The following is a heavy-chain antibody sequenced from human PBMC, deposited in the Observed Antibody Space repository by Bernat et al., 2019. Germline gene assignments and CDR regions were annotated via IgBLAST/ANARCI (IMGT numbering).Heavy chain of an antibody. J-gene: IGHJ4*02. Sequence: EVQLVESGGGLVQPGGSLRLSCAASGFTVSRIYMRWVRQAPGKGLEWVSVIYSGGSTYYADSVKGRFSISRDNSKNTLYLKMNSLRAEDKAVYYCARDVDDSSDTWGQGTMVTVSS. CDR1: GFTVSRIY. V-gene: IGHV3-66*01. D-gene: IGHD3-22*01. CDR2: IYSGGST. CDR3: ARDVDDSSDT.